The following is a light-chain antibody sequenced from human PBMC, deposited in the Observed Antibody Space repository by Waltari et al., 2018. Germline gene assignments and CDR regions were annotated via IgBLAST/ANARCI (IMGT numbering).Light chain of an antibody. J-gene: IGKJ4*01. CDR1: KRISSW. CDR3: QQYNSSPLT. CDR2: KAS. V-gene: IGKV1-5*03. Sequence: DIQMTQSPSTLSASVGDRVTITCRASKRISSWWAWYQQKPGKAPNLLIYKASSLERWGPSRFSGSGSGTEFTLTISSLQPDDFATYYCQQYNSSPLTFGGGTKVEIK.